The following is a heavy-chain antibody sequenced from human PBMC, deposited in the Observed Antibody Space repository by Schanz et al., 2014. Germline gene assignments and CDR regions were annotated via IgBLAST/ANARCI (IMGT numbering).Heavy chain of an antibody. V-gene: IGHV3-30*18. D-gene: IGHD1-26*01. CDR2: ISYDGNTK. Sequence: VQLVESGGGLVQPWGSLRLSCVASGFTFSSNSMTWVRQAPGKGLEWVTVISYDGNTKYYADSVKGRFTISRDNSKNTLYLQMNSLRPEDTAVYYCAKEGSIYWDRSVDYWGQGTLVTVSS. CDR1: GFTFSSNS. CDR3: AKEGSIYWDRSVDY. J-gene: IGHJ4*02.